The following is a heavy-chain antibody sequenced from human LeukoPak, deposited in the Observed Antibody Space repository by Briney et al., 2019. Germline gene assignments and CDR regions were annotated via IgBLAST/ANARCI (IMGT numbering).Heavy chain of an antibody. V-gene: IGHV4-61*02. CDR3: ARDQGCGGSCYELGY. J-gene: IGHJ4*02. D-gene: IGHD2-15*01. CDR1: GGTISSGSYY. Sequence: PSQTLSLTCTVSGGTISSGSYYWSWLRQPAGKGLEWIGRIYTSGSTNYNPSLKSRVTISVDTSKNQFSLKLSSVTAADTAVYYCARDQGCGGSCYELGYWGQGTLVTVSS. CDR2: IYTSGST.